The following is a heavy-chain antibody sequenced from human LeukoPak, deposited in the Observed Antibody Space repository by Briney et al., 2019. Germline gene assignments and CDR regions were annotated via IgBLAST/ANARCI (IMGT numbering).Heavy chain of an antibody. D-gene: IGHD3-9*01. V-gene: IGHV3-21*01. CDR2: ISSTSSYI. CDR3: ARDWDDILTGQFN. CDR1: RFTFSSYS. J-gene: IGHJ4*02. Sequence: GGSLRLSCAASRFTFSSYSMNWVRQAPGKGLEWVSSISSTSSYIYYADSVKGRFTISRDNAKNSLCLQMNSLRAEDTAVYYCARDWDDILTGQFNWGQGTLVTVSS.